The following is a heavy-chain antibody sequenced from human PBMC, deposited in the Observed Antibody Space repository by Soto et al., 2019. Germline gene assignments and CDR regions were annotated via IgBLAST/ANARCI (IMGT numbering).Heavy chain of an antibody. CDR1: GGSFSGYY. CDR3: ASSTPYYDFWSGYYGMDV. V-gene: IGHV4-34*01. J-gene: IGHJ6*02. D-gene: IGHD3-3*01. Sequence: SETLSLTCAVYGGSFSGYYWSWIRQPPGKGLEWIGEINHSGSTNYNPSLKSRVTISVDTSKNQFSLKLSSVTAADTAVYYCASSTPYYDFWSGYYGMDVWGQWTTVIVSS. CDR2: INHSGST.